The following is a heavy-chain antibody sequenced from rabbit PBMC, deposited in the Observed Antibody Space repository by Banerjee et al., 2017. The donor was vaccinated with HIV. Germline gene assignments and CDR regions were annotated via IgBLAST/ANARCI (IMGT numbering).Heavy chain of an antibody. CDR2: IYAGSSGNT. D-gene: IGHD4-1*01. J-gene: IGHJ3*01. Sequence: QEQLEESGGDLVKPEGSLTLTCTASGFSFSNKYVMCWVRQAPGKGLEWIACIYAGSSGNTVYANWAKGRFTTSKTSSTTVTLQMISLTAADTATYFCARDLAGVIGWNFGLWGQGTLVTVS. CDR1: GFSFSNKYV. V-gene: IGHV1S45*01. CDR3: ARDLAGVIGWNFGL.